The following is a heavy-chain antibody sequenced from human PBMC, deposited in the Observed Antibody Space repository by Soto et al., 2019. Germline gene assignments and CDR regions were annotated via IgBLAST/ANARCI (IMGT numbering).Heavy chain of an antibody. CDR3: ARDGCSGSNCLNWFDP. J-gene: IGHJ5*02. V-gene: IGHV3-48*01. D-gene: IGHD2-15*01. CDR1: GFTFSSYS. Sequence: EVQLVESGGGLVQPGGSLRLSCAASGFTFSSYSMNWVRQAPGKGLEWVSYISSSSTTKYYADSVKGRFTISRDNTKNPVYLQMNRLRAVDTAVYYCARDGCSGSNCLNWFDPWGQGTLVTVSS. CDR2: ISSSSTTK.